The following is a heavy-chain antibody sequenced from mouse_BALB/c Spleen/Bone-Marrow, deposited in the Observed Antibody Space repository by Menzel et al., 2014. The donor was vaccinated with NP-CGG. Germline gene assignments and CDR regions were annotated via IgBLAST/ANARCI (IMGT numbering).Heavy chain of an antibody. D-gene: IGHD2-14*01. CDR1: GFNMKDTY. CDR2: IDPAIFT. J-gene: IGHJ1*01. CDR3: ASYRYGWYFDV. V-gene: IGHV14-3*02. Sequence: VQLQQSGAELVKPGASVKLSCTASGFNMKDTYLHWVKQRPEQGLDWIGRIDPAIFTKYDPKFQGKATITADTSSNTAYLHLSSLTSEDTAVYYCASYRYGWYFDVWGAGTTVTVSS.